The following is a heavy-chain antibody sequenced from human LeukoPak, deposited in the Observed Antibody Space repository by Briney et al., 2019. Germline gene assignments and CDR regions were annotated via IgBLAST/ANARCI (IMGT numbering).Heavy chain of an antibody. D-gene: IGHD2-8*01. CDR3: AGTSVDCTNGVCVEIDY. CDR2: INHSGST. J-gene: IGHJ4*02. CDR1: GGSFSGYY. V-gene: IGHV4-34*01. Sequence: PSETLSLTCAVYGGSFSGYYWSWIRQPPGKGLEWIGEINHSGSTNYNPSLKSRVTISVDTSKNQFSLKLSSVTAADTAVYYCAGTSVDCTNGVCVEIDYWGQGTLVTVSS.